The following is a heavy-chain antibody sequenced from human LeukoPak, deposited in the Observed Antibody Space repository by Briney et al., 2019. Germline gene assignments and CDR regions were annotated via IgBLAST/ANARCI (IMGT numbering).Heavy chain of an antibody. CDR3: AKDLSSILVAGAFDI. CDR2: ISYDASNK. CDR1: GFTFSSYC. J-gene: IGHJ3*02. Sequence: GGSLRLSCAASGFTFSSYCMHWVRQAPGKGLEWVAVISYDASNKYYADSVKGRFTISRDNSKNTQYLQINSLRAEDTAMHYCAKDLSSILVAGAFDIWGQGTMVTVSS. V-gene: IGHV3-30*18. D-gene: IGHD2-21*01.